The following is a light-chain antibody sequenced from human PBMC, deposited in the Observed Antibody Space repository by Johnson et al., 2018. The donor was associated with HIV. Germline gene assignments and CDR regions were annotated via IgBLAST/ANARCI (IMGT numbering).Light chain of an antibody. V-gene: IGLV1-51*02. Sequence: HSVLTQPPSVSAAPGQKVTISCSGTSSNVGNNYVSWYQQFPGTAPKLLIYEKNKRPSGIPDRFSASKSGTSATLAITGLQTGDEADYYCGTWDSSLSAHYVFGTVTKVTVL. CDR1: SSNVGNNY. CDR2: EKN. CDR3: GTWDSSLSAHYV. J-gene: IGLJ1*01.